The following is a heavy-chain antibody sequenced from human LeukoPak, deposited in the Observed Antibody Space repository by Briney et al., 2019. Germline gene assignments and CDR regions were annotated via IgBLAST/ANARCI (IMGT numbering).Heavy chain of an antibody. Sequence: SETLSLTCTVSGGSFSSSSYYWGWISQPPGKGLGWIGSIYYSGSTYYNPSLKSRVTISVDTSKNQFSLKLSSVTAADTAVYYCARDGDTAMRYWGQGTLVTVSS. CDR1: GGSFSSSSYY. V-gene: IGHV4-39*07. CDR2: IYYSGST. D-gene: IGHD5-18*01. J-gene: IGHJ4*02. CDR3: ARDGDTAMRY.